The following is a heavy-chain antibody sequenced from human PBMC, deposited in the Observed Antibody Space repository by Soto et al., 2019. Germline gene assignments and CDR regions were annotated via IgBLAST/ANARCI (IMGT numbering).Heavy chain of an antibody. J-gene: IGHJ3*02. CDR1: GGTFSSYA. D-gene: IGHD5-12*01. CDR3: ARGRGYSWHDAFDI. CDR2: IIPIFGTA. Sequence: ASVKVSCKASGGTFSSYAISWVRQAPGQGLEWMGGIIPIFGTANYAQKFQGRVTITADESTSTAYMELSSRRSEDTAVYYCARGRGYSWHDAFDIWGQGTMVTVSS. V-gene: IGHV1-69*13.